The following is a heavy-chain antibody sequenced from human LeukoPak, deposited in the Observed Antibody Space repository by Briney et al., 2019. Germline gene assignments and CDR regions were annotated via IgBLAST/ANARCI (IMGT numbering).Heavy chain of an antibody. V-gene: IGHV3-21*01. Sequence: GGSLRLSCAASGFTFSSYSMNWVRQAPGKGLEWVSSISSSSSYIYYADSVKGRFTISRDNAKNSLYLQMNSLRAEDTAVYYCARDTVEATNWFDPWGQGTLVTVSS. D-gene: IGHD4-11*01. CDR1: GFTFSSYS. CDR2: ISSSSSYI. CDR3: ARDTVEATNWFDP. J-gene: IGHJ5*02.